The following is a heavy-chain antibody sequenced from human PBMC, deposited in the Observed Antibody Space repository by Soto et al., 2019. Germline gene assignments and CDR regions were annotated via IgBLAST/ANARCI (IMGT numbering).Heavy chain of an antibody. D-gene: IGHD3-9*01. CDR1: GFTFSIYA. CDR3: AKGLATVYYYGMDV. J-gene: IGHJ6*02. CDR2: ISASGGDT. V-gene: IGHV3-23*01. Sequence: GGSLRLSCAASGFTFSIYAMSWVRQAPGQGLEWVSAISASGGDTYYADSVKGRFTISRDISKSTLYLQMNRLRAEDTALYYCAKGLATVYYYGMDVWGQGTMVTVSS.